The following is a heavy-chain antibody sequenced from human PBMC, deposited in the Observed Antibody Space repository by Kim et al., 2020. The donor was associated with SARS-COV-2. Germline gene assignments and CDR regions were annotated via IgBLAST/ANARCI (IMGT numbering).Heavy chain of an antibody. CDR1: GFTFSSYW. V-gene: IGHV3-74*01. CDR3: ARRPQSGGYWGGDL. CDR2: INSDGGGT. J-gene: IGHJ4*02. Sequence: GGSLRLSCAASGFTFSSYWMHWVRQGPGKGLVWVARINSDGGGTTCADSVKGRFTISRDNAKNTLFLQMNSLGAEDTAVYYCARRPQSGGYWGGDLWGQGTLVTVSS. D-gene: IGHD5-12*01.